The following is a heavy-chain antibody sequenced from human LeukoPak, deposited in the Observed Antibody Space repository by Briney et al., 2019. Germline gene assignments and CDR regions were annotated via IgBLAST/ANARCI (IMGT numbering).Heavy chain of an antibody. CDR2: ISSASGSI. CDR1: GFTFSSYS. Sequence: GGSLKLSCAASGFTFSSYSMNWVRQAPGKGLEWVSYISSASGSIYYADSVKGRFTISRDNAKNSLFLQMNSLRAEDTAVYYCARLPTYCSSTSCYYDYWGQGTLVTVSS. D-gene: IGHD2-2*01. V-gene: IGHV3-48*04. CDR3: ARLPTYCSSTSCYYDY. J-gene: IGHJ4*02.